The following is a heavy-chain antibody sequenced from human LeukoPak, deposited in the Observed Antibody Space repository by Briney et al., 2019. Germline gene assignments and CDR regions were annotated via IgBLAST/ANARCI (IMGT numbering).Heavy chain of an antibody. J-gene: IGHJ5*02. CDR3: ARDCSVYCGGGSCYPNPYNWFDP. CDR2: IYHSGST. D-gene: IGHD2-15*01. CDR1: GYSISSGYY. Sequence: SETLSLTCAVAGYSISSGYYWGWIRQPPGKGLEWIGSIYHSGSTYYNPSLKSRVTISVDTSKNQFSLKLSSVTAADTAVYYCARDCSVYCGGGSCYPNPYNWFDPWGQGTLVTVSS. V-gene: IGHV4-38-2*02.